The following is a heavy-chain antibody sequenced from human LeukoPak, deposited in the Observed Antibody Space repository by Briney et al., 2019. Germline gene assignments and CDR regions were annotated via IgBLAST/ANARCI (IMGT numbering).Heavy chain of an antibody. D-gene: IGHD3/OR15-3a*01. CDR1: GGSFSGFH. CDR3: AKLDVPPYFDS. Sequence: PSGTLSLTCAVYGGSFSGFHWSWIRQPPGKGLEWIGEINHSGTTKYNPSLKSRVTISVDTSKSQFSLKVNSVTAADTAVYYCAKLDVPPYFDSWGQGTLVTVSS. V-gene: IGHV4-34*01. J-gene: IGHJ4*02. CDR2: INHSGTT.